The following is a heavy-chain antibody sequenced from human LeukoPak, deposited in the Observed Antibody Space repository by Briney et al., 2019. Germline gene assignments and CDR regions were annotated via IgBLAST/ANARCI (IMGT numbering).Heavy chain of an antibody. CDR3: ARDWDHYYDSRGTTFDS. D-gene: IGHD3-22*01. CDR2: INPTSGGT. J-gene: IGHJ3*02. Sequence: GASVKDSCKASGYTFTGYYMHGVRQAPGEGLEWMGWINPTSGGTNYAQKFKGRATTSRAKSISTAYMERSRLGSDDTAVYYCARDWDHYYDSRGTTFDSWGQGTMVTDSS. CDR1: GYTFTGYY. V-gene: IGHV1-2*02.